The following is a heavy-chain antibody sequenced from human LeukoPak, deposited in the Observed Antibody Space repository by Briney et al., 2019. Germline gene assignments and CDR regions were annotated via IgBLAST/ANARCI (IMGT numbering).Heavy chain of an antibody. CDR1: AGSISSYY. D-gene: IGHD2-2*01. V-gene: IGHV4-4*09. CDR2: IYSSGRT. CDR3: ARLILGYCISTSCYDNYYMDV. J-gene: IGHJ6*03. Sequence: PSHSLSLACTVVAGSISSYYCSWSRQPPGEGRGWIGYIYSSGRTTYNPSLKSRVPISVVTSKNQFSLKVSSVPAADTAVYYCARLILGYCISTSCYDNYYMDVWGKGTTVTVSS.